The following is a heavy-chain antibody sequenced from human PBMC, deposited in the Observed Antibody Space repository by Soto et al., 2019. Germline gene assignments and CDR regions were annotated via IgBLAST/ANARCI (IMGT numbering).Heavy chain of an antibody. CDR2: MNPNSGNT. CDR3: ARDRDYIWGSYREYYYYMDV. D-gene: IGHD3-16*02. V-gene: IGHV1-8*01. Sequence: VASVKVSCKASGYTFTSYDINWVRQATGQGLEWMGWMNPNSGNTGYAQKFQGRVTMTRNTSISTAYMELSSLRSEDTAVYYCARDRDYIWGSYREYYYYMDVWGKGTTVTVSS. J-gene: IGHJ6*03. CDR1: GYTFTSYD.